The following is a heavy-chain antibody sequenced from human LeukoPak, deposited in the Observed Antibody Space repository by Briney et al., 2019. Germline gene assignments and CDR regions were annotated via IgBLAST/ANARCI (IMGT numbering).Heavy chain of an antibody. Sequence: GGSLRLSCAASGFTFSSYSMNWVRQAPGKGLEWVSSISSSSSCIYYADSVKGRFTISRDNAKNSLYLQMNSLRAEDTAVYYCARRGIAVAGTDYWGQGTLVTVSS. CDR3: ARRGIAVAGTDY. CDR2: ISSSSSCI. D-gene: IGHD6-19*01. V-gene: IGHV3-21*01. J-gene: IGHJ4*02. CDR1: GFTFSSYS.